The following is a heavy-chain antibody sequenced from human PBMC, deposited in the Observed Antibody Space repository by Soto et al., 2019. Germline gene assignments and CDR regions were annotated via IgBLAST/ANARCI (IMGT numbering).Heavy chain of an antibody. D-gene: IGHD5-12*01. CDR3: ARSAKKTWLPDF. J-gene: IGHJ1*01. CDR2: INAGNGNT. V-gene: IGHV1-3*01. CDR1: GFSFIDYS. Sequence: SVKVSCKASGFSFIDYSILWVRQAPGQSLEWLGWINAGNGNTKYSHKFQDRVTITSDTSATTTYMELRSLRSEDTAVFYCARSAKKTWLPDFWGQGTLVTVSS.